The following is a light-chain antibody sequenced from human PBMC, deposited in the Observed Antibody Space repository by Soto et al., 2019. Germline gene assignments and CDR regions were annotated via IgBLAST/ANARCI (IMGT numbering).Light chain of an antibody. V-gene: IGKV1-27*01. Sequence: DIQMTQSPSSLAASVGDRVTITCRASQGISTYLAWYQQKPGKVPRLLIYSVSNLESGVPSRLSGSGSGTDFTLTISSLQPGDVATYYWQKYDSAPVTFGSGNKVEIK. CDR3: QKYDSAPVT. CDR1: QGISTY. CDR2: SVS. J-gene: IGKJ4*01.